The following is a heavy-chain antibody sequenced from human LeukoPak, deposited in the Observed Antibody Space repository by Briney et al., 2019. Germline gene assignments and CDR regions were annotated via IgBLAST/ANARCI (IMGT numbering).Heavy chain of an antibody. J-gene: IGHJ4*02. CDR2: ISWNSGSI. D-gene: IGHD3-22*01. CDR3: AKAPYDSSEYDY. V-gene: IGHV3-9*01. Sequence: GGSLRLSCAASGFTFDDYAMHWVRQAPGKGLEWVSGISWNSGSIGYADSVKGRFTISRDNSKNTLYLQMNSLRAEDTAVYYCAKAPYDSSEYDYWGQGTLVTVSS. CDR1: GFTFDDYA.